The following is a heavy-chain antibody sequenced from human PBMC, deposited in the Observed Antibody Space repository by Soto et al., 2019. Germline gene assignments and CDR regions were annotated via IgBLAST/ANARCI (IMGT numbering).Heavy chain of an antibody. Sequence: KQSQTLSLTCAISGDSVSSNSAAWNWIRQSPSRGLEWLGRTYYRSKWYNDYAVSVKSRITINPDTSKNQFYLQLNSVTPEDTAVYYCARDRVVVPAVIYYYYYGMDVWGQGTTVTVSS. CDR3: ARDRVVVPAVIYYYYYGMDV. V-gene: IGHV6-1*01. CDR2: TYYRSKWYN. CDR1: GDSVSSNSAA. J-gene: IGHJ6*02. D-gene: IGHD2-2*01.